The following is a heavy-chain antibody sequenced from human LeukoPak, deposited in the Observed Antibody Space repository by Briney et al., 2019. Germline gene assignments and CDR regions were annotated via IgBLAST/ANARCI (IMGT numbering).Heavy chain of an antibody. Sequence: ASVKVSCKASGYTFTSYAMHWVRQAPGQRLEWMGWINAGNGNTKYSQEFQGRVAITRDTSASTAYMELSSLRSEDMAVYYCARGHYSSGWPYYYYYYYMDVWGKGTTVTVS. V-gene: IGHV1-3*03. CDR2: INAGNGNT. J-gene: IGHJ6*03. CDR3: ARGHYSSGWPYYYYYYYMDV. CDR1: GYTFTSYA. D-gene: IGHD6-19*01.